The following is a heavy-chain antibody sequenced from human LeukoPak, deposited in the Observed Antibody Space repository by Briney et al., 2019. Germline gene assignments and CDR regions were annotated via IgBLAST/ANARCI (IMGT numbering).Heavy chain of an antibody. CDR3: ARAPDSVWGRYRNNFFDS. V-gene: IGHV3-7*05. J-gene: IGHJ5*01. D-gene: IGHD3-16*01. CDR1: GFIFSDYW. Sequence: GSLRLSCVASGFIFSDYWMTWVRQAPGKGLEWVANEKLDGSEKYYVDSLKGRFTISKDNGKNSLFLQMNSLRVEDTAVYYCARAPDSVWGRYRNNFFDSWGQGTLVSVS. CDR2: EKLDGSEK.